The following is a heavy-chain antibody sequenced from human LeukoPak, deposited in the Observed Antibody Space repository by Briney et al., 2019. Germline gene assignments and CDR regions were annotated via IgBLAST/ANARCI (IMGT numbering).Heavy chain of an antibody. Sequence: PGVSLRLSWAASGFTFSSHAMGWVRQAPGKRVEWVSAICGRGGSTHDAAPVKRRFTIPRDNSKNTLYLQMTSLRAEDPAVYYCAKVRGGSSWYYYYAMDAWGQGTTVTASS. CDR1: GFTFSSHA. CDR3: AKVRGGSSWYYYYAMDA. V-gene: IGHV3-23*01. CDR2: ICGRGGST. J-gene: IGHJ6*02. D-gene: IGHD6-13*01.